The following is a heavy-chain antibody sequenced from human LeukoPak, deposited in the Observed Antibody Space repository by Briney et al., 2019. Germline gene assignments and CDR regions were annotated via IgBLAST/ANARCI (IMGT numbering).Heavy chain of an antibody. J-gene: IGHJ4*02. CDR1: GFNFTSSD. CDR2: LSYDGRIN. Sequence: GRSLRLSCAASGFNFTSSDMHWVRQAPGKGLEWVAVLSYDGRINYFADSVKGRFTISRDNSKNTLYLQMNNVRIDDTAIYYCAKEAPWEPGVGFYFDYWGQGTLVTVSS. V-gene: IGHV3-30*04. D-gene: IGHD1-26*01. CDR3: AKEAPWEPGVGFYFDY.